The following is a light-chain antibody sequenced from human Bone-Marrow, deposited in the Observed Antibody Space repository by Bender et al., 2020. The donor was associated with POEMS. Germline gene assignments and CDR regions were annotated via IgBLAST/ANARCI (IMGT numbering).Light chain of an antibody. CDR1: RHDIESYNL. CDR3: CSYAGFSSLM. Sequence: QSTLTQPASVSGSPGQSITMSCTGTRHDIESYNLVSWYQQHPGKAPQLMIYEGSKRPSGVSNRFSGSKSGNTASLTISGLQAEDEANYYCCSYAGFSSLMFGGGTKLTVL. CDR2: EGS. J-gene: IGLJ3*02. V-gene: IGLV2-23*01.